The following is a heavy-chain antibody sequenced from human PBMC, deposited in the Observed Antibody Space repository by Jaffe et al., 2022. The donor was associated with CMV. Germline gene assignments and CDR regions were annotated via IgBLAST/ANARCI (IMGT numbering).Heavy chain of an antibody. J-gene: IGHJ4*02. D-gene: IGHD3-22*01. CDR1: GYTFTDYY. CDR2: ISPTGGTT. V-gene: IGHV1-46*01. CDR3: ARDYYSNSGFDS. Sequence: QVHLVQSGAEVKKPGASVRVSCQTSGYTFTDYYVHWVRQAPGQGLVWMGFISPTGGTTTYAQKFQGRVSMTRDLSTSTVYMELSSLRYDDAAVYYCARDYYSNSGFDSWGQGTLVAVSS.